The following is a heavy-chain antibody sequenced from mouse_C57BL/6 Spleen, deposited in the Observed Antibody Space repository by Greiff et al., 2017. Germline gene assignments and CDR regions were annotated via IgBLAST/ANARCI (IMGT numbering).Heavy chain of an antibody. V-gene: IGHV1-82*01. CDR3: ERAYYSNHWDFEG. CDR2: IYPGDGAT. CDR1: GYAFSSSW. J-gene: IGHJ1*03. Sequence: QVQLQQSGPELVKPGASVKISCKASGYAFSSSWLNWVKQRPGKGLEWIGRIYPGDGATNYNGKFKGKATLTADKSSSTAYMQLSSLTSEDSAVYVCERAYYSNHWDFEGGGTGTTVTV. D-gene: IGHD2-5*01.